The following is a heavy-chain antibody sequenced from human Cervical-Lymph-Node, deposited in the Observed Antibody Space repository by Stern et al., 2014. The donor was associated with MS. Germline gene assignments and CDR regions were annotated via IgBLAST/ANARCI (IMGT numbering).Heavy chain of an antibody. CDR3: AREAVTKSGSFDY. D-gene: IGHD4-17*01. CDR1: GGSISSGGYY. J-gene: IGHJ4*02. V-gene: IGHV4-31*03. CDR2: ISYSGST. Sequence: VQLVESGPGLVKPSQTLSLTCTVSGGSISSGGYYWNWIRQHPGKGLEWIGYISYSGSTYYNTSLKSRVTMSVDTSKNQFSLKLSSVTAADTAVYYCAREAVTKSGSFDYWGQGTLVTVSS.